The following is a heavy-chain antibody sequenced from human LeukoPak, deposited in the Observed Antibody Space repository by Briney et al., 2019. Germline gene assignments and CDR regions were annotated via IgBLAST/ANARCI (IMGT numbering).Heavy chain of an antibody. CDR1: GFTFSSYE. D-gene: IGHD3-22*01. Sequence: PGGSLRLSCAASGFTFSSYEMNWVRQAPGKGLEWVSYISSSGSTIYYADSVKGRFTISRDNAKNSLYLQMNSLRAEDTAVYYCARDLYDSSGYYYPAHEYCQHWGQGTPVTVSS. CDR3: ARDLYDSSGYYYPAHEYCQH. J-gene: IGHJ1*01. CDR2: ISSSGSTI. V-gene: IGHV3-48*03.